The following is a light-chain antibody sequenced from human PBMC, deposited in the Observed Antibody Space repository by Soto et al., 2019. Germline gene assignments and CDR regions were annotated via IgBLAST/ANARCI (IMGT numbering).Light chain of an antibody. J-gene: IGLJ1*01. Sequence: QSVLTQPTSVSAAPGQKVTISCSGSNSNIGNNYVYWYQQFPGAAPKLLMYENAKRASGIPDRFSGSKSATAATLAITGIQTGDEADYYCGTWDSGLSGFVFGSGTKVTVL. CDR3: GTWDSGLSGFV. CDR2: ENA. V-gene: IGLV1-51*02. CDR1: NSNIGNNY.